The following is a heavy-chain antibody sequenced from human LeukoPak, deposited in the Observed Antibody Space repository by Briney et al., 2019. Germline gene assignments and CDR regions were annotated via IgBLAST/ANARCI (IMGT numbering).Heavy chain of an antibody. CDR1: GYTFTGYY. V-gene: IGHV1-2*02. CDR2: NNPNSGGK. J-gene: IGHJ4*02. Sequence: ASVKLFCNASGYTFTGYYMHWVRQPPGQGREWMGWNNPNSGGKNYAQKFQGRVTMTRDTSISTAYMELSRLRSDDTAVYYCARGGPRYYYESSGYYGGNDYWGQGTLVTVSS. CDR3: ARGGPRYYYESSGYYGGNDY. D-gene: IGHD3-22*01.